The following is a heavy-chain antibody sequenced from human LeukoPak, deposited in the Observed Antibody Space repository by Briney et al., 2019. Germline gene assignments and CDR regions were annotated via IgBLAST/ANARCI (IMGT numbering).Heavy chain of an antibody. Sequence: ASVKVSCQTSGYTFSDFYLNWVRQAPGQGLEWMGWINPYSGTLISAQRLQGRLTMTWDTSTGTAYMELTRLTSDDTAVYYCATAPVTHTRDPWGQGTLVTVSS. CDR3: ATAPVTHTRDP. J-gene: IGHJ5*02. CDR1: GYTFSDFY. CDR2: INPYSGTL. V-gene: IGHV1-2*02.